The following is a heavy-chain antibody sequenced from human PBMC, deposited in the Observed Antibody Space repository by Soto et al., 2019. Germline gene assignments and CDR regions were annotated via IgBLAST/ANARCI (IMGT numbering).Heavy chain of an antibody. CDR2: IYPHDSDT. V-gene: IGHV5-51*01. CDR1: GYNFHTYW. Sequence: PGESLKISCKCSGYNFHTYWIAWVRQMPGKGLEWMGFIYPHDSDTRYSPSFRGQVTISADKSINTAYLQWTSLKASDTAIYFCARPTDYHYGMQVWGQGTTVTVSS. J-gene: IGHJ6*02. D-gene: IGHD4-17*01. CDR3: ARPTDYHYGMQV.